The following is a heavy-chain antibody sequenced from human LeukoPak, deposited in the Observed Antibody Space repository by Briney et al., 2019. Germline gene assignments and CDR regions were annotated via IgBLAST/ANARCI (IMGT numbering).Heavy chain of an antibody. J-gene: IGHJ6*03. CDR2: ISPSGYTHNHP. Sequence: SETLSLTCTVSGGPITNDHWSWIRQSSGKGLEWIGYISPSGYTHNHPYYNPPLKTRVTISMDKSTNQFSLRLNSVTAADTALYYCARLDFYYYFIDVWGRGTTVTVSS. V-gene: IGHV4-4*08. CDR3: ARLDFYYYFIDV. CDR1: GGPITNDH.